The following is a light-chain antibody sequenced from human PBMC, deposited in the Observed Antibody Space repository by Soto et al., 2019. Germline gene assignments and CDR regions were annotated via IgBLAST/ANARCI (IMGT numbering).Light chain of an antibody. CDR1: QSISSW. Sequence: DIQMTPSPSTLSSSVGDIGTITFRASQSISSWLAWYQQKPGKAPKLLIYKASSLESGVPSRFSGSGSGTEFTLTISSLQPDDFATYYCQQYNSYSRTFGQGTKVDIK. CDR2: KAS. V-gene: IGKV1-5*03. CDR3: QQYNSYSRT. J-gene: IGKJ1*01.